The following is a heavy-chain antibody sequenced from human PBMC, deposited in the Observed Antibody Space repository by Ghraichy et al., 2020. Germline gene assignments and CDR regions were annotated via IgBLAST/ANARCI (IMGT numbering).Heavy chain of an antibody. CDR3: AKSEVQDADYYGMDV. CDR1: GFTFNYYT. J-gene: IGHJ6*02. D-gene: IGHD2-2*01. Sequence: GGSLRLSCAASGFTFNYYTMTWVRQAPGKGLEWVSGISGSGGRTYYADSVKGRLTISRDNSKKTLYLQMSSLRAEDTAVYYCAKSEVQDADYYGMDVWGQGTTVIVSS. CDR2: ISGSGGRT. V-gene: IGHV3-23*01.